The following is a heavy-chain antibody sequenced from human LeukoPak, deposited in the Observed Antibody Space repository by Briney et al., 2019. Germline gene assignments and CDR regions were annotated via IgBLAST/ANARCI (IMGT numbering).Heavy chain of an antibody. Sequence: PGGSLRLSCAASGFTFSSYSMNWVRQAPGKGLEWVSSISSSTSYIYYADSVKGRFTISGDNAKNSLYLQMNSLRAEDTAVYYCARDTFYYDSSGLDYWGQGTLVTVSS. CDR1: GFTFSSYS. CDR3: ARDTFYYDSSGLDY. J-gene: IGHJ4*02. D-gene: IGHD3-22*01. V-gene: IGHV3-21*01. CDR2: ISSSTSYI.